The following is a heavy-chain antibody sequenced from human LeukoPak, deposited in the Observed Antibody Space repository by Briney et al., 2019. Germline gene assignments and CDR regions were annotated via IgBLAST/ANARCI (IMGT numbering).Heavy chain of an antibody. Sequence: PGRSLLLSCAASGFTFSSYAMHWVRQAPGKGLEWVAVISYDGSNKYYADSVKGRFTISRDNSKNTLYLQMNSLRAEDTAVYYCARNEAPYSSSWSFDYWGQGTLVTVSS. CDR2: ISYDGSNK. CDR3: ARNEAPYSSSWSFDY. V-gene: IGHV3-30-3*01. CDR1: GFTFSSYA. D-gene: IGHD6-13*01. J-gene: IGHJ4*02.